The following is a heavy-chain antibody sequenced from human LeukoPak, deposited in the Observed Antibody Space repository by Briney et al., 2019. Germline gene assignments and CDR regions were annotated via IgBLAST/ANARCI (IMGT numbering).Heavy chain of an antibody. D-gene: IGHD6-19*01. J-gene: IGHJ4*02. Sequence: PGVSLRLSCSASGFTLNNYDMNWVRQAPGKGLEWVSFISSSANTIYYADSVKGRITISRDNAKNSLYLQINSLKAEDTAEYYFGRRGGWGQFDYWGQGALVTV. V-gene: IGHV3-48*03. CDR2: ISSSANTI. CDR3: GRRGGWGQFDY. CDR1: GFTLNNYD.